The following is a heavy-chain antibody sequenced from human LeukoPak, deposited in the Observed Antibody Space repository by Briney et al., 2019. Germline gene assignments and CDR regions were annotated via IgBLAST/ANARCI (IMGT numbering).Heavy chain of an antibody. D-gene: IGHD1-7*01. CDR3: TKDWNSQFDY. V-gene: IGHV3-20*04. J-gene: IGHJ4*01. CDR1: GFTFDDHG. CDR2: INWNGGST. Sequence: GSLRLSCAASGFTFDDHGMSWVRQAPGKGLEWVSAINWNGGSTAYADSVKGRFTISRDNAKNSLYLQMNSLRVDDTAVYYCTKDWNSQFDYWGQGTLVTVSS.